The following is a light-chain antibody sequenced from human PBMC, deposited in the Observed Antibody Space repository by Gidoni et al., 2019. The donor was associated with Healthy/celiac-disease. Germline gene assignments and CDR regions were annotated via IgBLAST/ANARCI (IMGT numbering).Light chain of an antibody. CDR3: SSYTSSSAYV. CDR1: SSDVGGYNY. V-gene: IGLV2-14*01. Sequence: QSALTQPASVSGSPGQSITISCTGTSSDVGGYNYVSWSQQHPGKAPKLMIYDVSNRPSGVSNRFSGYKSGNTASLTISGLQAEDEADYYCSSYTSSSAYVFGTGTKVTVL. J-gene: IGLJ1*01. CDR2: DVS.